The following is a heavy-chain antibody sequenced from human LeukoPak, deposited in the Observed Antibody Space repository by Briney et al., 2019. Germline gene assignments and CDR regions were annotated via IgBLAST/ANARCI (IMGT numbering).Heavy chain of an antibody. CDR3: ARGWSGSSWVYYFDY. V-gene: IGHV1-2*02. Sequence: GASVKVSCKASGYTFTSYAMNWVRQAPGQGLEWMGWINPNSGGTNYAQKFQGRVTMTRDTSISTAYMELSRLRSDDTAVYYCARGWSGSSWVYYFDYWGQGTLVTVSS. CDR1: GYTFTSYA. J-gene: IGHJ4*02. D-gene: IGHD6-13*01. CDR2: INPNSGGT.